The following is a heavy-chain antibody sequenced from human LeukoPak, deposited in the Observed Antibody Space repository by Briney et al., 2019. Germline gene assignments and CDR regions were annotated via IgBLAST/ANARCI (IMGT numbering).Heavy chain of an antibody. CDR3: AKGGYCSGGSCPGEDAFDI. J-gene: IGHJ3*02. Sequence: TGGSLRLSCAASGSTFSSYWMHWVRQAPGKGLVWVSRINSDGSSTSYADSVKGRFTISRDNAKNTLYLQMNSLRAEDTAVYYCAKGGYCSGGSCPGEDAFDIWGQGTMVTVSS. CDR2: INSDGSST. CDR1: GSTFSSYW. D-gene: IGHD2-15*01. V-gene: IGHV3-74*01.